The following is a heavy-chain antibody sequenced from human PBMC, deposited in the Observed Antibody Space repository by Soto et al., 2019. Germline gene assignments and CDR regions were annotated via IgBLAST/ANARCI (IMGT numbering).Heavy chain of an antibody. J-gene: IGHJ6*02. V-gene: IGHV4-34*01. Sequence: SETLSLTCAVYGGSFSGYYWSWIRQPPGKGLEWIGEINHSRSTNYNPSLKTRVTISVDTPKNQFSLKLSSVTAADTAVYYCARDRGYDFGSDYTSYHYYGMDVWGRGTTVTVSS. CDR3: ARDRGYDFGSDYTSYHYYGMDV. D-gene: IGHD3-3*01. CDR2: INHSRST. CDR1: GGSFSGYY.